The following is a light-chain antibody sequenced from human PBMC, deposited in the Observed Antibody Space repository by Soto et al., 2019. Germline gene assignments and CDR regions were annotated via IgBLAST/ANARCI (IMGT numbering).Light chain of an antibody. CDR1: QSISSSY. CDR3: QQYNDWPFT. CDR2: GAS. J-gene: IGKJ3*01. V-gene: IGKV3-20*01. Sequence: EIVLTQSPGTLSLSPGERATLSCRASQSISSSYLAWYQQKPGQPPRLLIYGASNRATGVPDMFSGSGSGTDFTLTISRLEPEDFAVYYCQQYNDWPFTFGPGTKVDIK.